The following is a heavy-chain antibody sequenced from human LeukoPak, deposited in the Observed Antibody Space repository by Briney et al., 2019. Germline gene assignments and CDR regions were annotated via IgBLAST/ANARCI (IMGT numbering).Heavy chain of an antibody. V-gene: IGHV3-66*01. J-gene: IGHJ4*02. D-gene: IGHD3-10*01. CDR1: GFTVSSNY. CDR2: IYSGGST. CDR3: AREGGRGSFYD. Sequence: PGGSLRLSCAASGFTVSSNYMIWVRQAPGKGLEWVSVIYSGGSTYSADSVKGRFTISRDNSKNTLYLQMNSLRAEDTAVYYCAREGGRGSFYDWGQGTLVTVSS.